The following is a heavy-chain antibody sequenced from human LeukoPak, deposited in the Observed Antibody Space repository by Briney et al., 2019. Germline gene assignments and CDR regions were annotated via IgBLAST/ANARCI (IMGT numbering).Heavy chain of an antibody. CDR3: ARLYIVVDAYYFDY. D-gene: IGHD2-2*01. J-gene: IGHJ4*02. Sequence: GESLQISCKGSGYDFKTYWIGWVRQMPGKGLEWMGIIYPRDSDTRYHPSFRGQVTILADRSVSTAYLQWRSLETSDTAMYYCARLYIVVDAYYFDYWGQGTLVTVSS. CDR2: IYPRDSDT. V-gene: IGHV5-51*01. CDR1: GYDFKTYW.